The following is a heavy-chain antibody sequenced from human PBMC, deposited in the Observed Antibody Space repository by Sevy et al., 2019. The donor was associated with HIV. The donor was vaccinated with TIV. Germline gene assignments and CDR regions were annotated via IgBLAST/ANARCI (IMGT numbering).Heavy chain of an antibody. D-gene: IGHD3-16*02. J-gene: IGHJ3*02. CDR1: GFTFSSYG. CDR2: ILYDGSNK. CDR3: AKGLETYDYIWGSYREDAFDI. Sequence: GGSLRLSCAASGFTFSSYGMHWVRQAPGKGLEWVAVILYDGSNKYYADSVKGRFTISRDNSKNTLYLQMNSLRAEDTAVYYCAKGLETYDYIWGSYREDAFDIWGQGTMVTVSS. V-gene: IGHV3-30*18.